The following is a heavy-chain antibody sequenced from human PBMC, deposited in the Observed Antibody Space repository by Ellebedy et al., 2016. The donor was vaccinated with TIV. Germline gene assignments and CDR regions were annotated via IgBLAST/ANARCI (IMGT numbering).Heavy chain of an antibody. CDR2: MNPNSGDT. Sequence: AASVKVSCKSSGYTFTSYTIHWVRQASGQGLEWMGWMNPNSGDTGYSLKSQGRVTMTTNRSVGTAYMELLSLASDDTAMYYCAREGGRGYGEIDDWGQGTLVTVSS. CDR1: GYTFTSYT. J-gene: IGHJ4*02. D-gene: IGHD4-17*01. V-gene: IGHV1-8*01. CDR3: AREGGRGYGEIDD.